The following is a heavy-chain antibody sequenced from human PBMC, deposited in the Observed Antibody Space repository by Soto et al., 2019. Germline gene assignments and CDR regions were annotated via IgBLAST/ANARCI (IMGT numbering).Heavy chain of an antibody. V-gene: IGHV4-39*01. CDR2: IYYSGST. CDR3: ARLPSDGTGRYYYYMDV. CDR1: GGSISSSSYY. J-gene: IGHJ6*03. Sequence: QSQTLSLTCTVSGGSISSSSYYWGWIRQPPGKGLEWIGSIYYSGSTYYNPSLKSRVTISVDTSKNQFSLKLSSVTAADTAVYYCARLPSDGTGRYYYYMDVWGKGTTVTVSS. D-gene: IGHD1-26*01.